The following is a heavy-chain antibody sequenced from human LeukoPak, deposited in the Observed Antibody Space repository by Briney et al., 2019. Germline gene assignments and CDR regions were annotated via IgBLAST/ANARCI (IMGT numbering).Heavy chain of an antibody. CDR2: INHSGST. CDR3: ARAGAVRGAFDI. D-gene: IGHD3-10*01. Sequence: SETLSLTCAVYGGSFSGYYWSWIRQPPGKGLEWIGEINHSGSTYYNPSLKSRVTISVDRSKNQFSLKLSSVTAADTAVYYCARAGAVRGAFDIWGQGTMVTVSS. CDR1: GGSFSGYY. J-gene: IGHJ3*02. V-gene: IGHV4-34*01.